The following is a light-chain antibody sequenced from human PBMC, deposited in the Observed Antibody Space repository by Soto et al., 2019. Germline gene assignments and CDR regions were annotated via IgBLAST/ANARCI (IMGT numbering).Light chain of an antibody. Sequence: SVLTQPPSASGTPGQRVTISCSGGSSNVGSYSVSWFQQFPGTAPKLLIYRNDQRPSGVPDRFSGSKSGTAASLAISWLQSEDEADYYCAAWDDSLNGPVLGGGTKLTVL. CDR2: RND. CDR3: AAWDDSLNGPV. V-gene: IGLV1-44*01. CDR1: SSNVGSYS. J-gene: IGLJ2*01.